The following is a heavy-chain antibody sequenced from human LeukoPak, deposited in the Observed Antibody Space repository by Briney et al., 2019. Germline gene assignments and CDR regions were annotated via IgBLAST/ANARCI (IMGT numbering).Heavy chain of an antibody. Sequence: PGGSLRLSCAASGFTFSSYAMTWFRQAPGKGLEWVSTITCVVAITYYAAPVKGRFTISRDNAKHTLYLLMNSLRAEDTAVYYCAKGVFATPGAPWGQGTLVTVSS. CDR2: ITCVVAIT. CDR1: GFTFSSYA. D-gene: IGHD6-13*01. V-gene: IGHV3-23*01. CDR3: AKGVFATPGAP. J-gene: IGHJ5*02.